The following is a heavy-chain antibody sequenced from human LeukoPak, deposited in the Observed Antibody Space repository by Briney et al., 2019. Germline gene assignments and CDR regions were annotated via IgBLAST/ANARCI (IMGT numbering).Heavy chain of an antibody. D-gene: IGHD3-16*01. J-gene: IGHJ4*02. CDR1: GFSVSTYA. CDR2: ISVSGDNT. Sequence: GGSLRLSCAASGFSVSTYAMSWVRQAPGKGLEWVSAISVSGDNTYYAASVKGRFTLFRDSSKNTLYLQMNRLRVEDTAVYYCAKEGGGADDYWGQGTLVTVSS. V-gene: IGHV3-23*01. CDR3: AKEGGGADDY.